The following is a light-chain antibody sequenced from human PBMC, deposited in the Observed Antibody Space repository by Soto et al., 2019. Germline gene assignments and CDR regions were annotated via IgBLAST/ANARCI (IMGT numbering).Light chain of an antibody. J-gene: IGLJ2*01. CDR1: NIGSKS. CDR2: YDS. V-gene: IGLV3-21*04. Sequence: SSELTQPPSVSVAPGKTARITCGGNNIGSKSLHWYQQKPGQAPVLVIYYDSDRPSGIPERFSGSNSGNTATLTISRVEAGDEADYYCQVWDSSSDHPVFGGGTKVTVL. CDR3: QVWDSSSDHPV.